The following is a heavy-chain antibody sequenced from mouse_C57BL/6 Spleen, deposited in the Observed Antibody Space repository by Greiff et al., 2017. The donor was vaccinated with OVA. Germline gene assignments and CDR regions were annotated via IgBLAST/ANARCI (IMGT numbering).Heavy chain of an antibody. D-gene: IGHD2-5*01. CDR1: GYTFTSYW. V-gene: IGHV1-53*01. CDR2: INPSNGGT. J-gene: IGHJ4*01. CDR3: ARRGGYYSTMDY. Sequence: QVQLKQPGTELVKPGASVKLSCKASGYTFTSYWMPWVKQRPGQGLEWIGNINPSNGGTNYNEKFKSKATLTVDKSSSTAYMQLSSLTSEDSAVDDCARRGGYYSTMDYWGQGTSVTVSS.